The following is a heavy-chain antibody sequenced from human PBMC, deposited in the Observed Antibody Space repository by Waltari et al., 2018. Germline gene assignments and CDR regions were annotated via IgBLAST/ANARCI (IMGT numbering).Heavy chain of an antibody. J-gene: IGHJ4*02. Sequence: QVQLQESGPGLVKPSQTLSLTCTVSVGSISSGGYYSSWIRQHPGKGLEWIGYIYYSGSTYYNPSLKSRVTISVDTSKNQFSLKLSSVTAADTAVYYCARAPYYDSSGSVYYFDYWGQGTLVTVSS. D-gene: IGHD3-22*01. CDR3: ARAPYYDSSGSVYYFDY. CDR2: IYYSGST. CDR1: VGSISSGGYY. V-gene: IGHV4-31*03.